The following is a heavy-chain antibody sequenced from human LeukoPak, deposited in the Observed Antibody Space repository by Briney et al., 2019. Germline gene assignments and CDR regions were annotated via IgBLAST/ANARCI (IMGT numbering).Heavy chain of an antibody. D-gene: IGHD3-22*01. CDR3: ARKDSSGYSLDY. CDR2: IQYDGSNQ. V-gene: IGHV3-30*03. J-gene: IGHJ4*02. Sequence: PGGSLRLSCAASGFSFSSYSMNWVRQAPGKGLEWVAYIQYDGSNQQYADSVKGRFSISRDRSKNIPYLQMNSLRAEDTAVYYCARKDSSGYSLDYWGQGTLVTVSS. CDR1: GFSFSSYS.